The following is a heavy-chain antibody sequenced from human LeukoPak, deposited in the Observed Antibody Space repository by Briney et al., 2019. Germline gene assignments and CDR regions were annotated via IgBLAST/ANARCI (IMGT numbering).Heavy chain of an antibody. J-gene: IGHJ5*02. V-gene: IGHV1-2*02. D-gene: IGHD3-9*01. CDR3: ARERGNYDILTDYYEGNGFDP. Sequence: ASVKVSCKTSGYTFTGYYLHWVRQAPGQGLEWMGWINPNSGGTNYAQKFQGTVTMTRDTSISTAYMELTRLRSDDTAVYYCARERGNYDILTDYYEGNGFDPWGQGTLVTVSS. CDR1: GYTFTGYY. CDR2: INPNSGGT.